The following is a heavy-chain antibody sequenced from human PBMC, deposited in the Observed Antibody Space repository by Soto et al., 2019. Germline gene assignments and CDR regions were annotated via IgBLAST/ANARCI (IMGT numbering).Heavy chain of an antibody. CDR2: IIPIFGTA. Sequence: SVKVSCKASGGTFSSYAISWVRQAPGQGLEWMGGIIPIFGTANYAQKFQGRVTITADESTSTAYMELSSLRSEDTAVYYCARAIPPATPAACPPDPWGQGTLVTVSS. J-gene: IGHJ5*02. CDR1: GGTFSSYA. D-gene: IGHD2-2*01. CDR3: ARAIPPATPAACPPDP. V-gene: IGHV1-69*13.